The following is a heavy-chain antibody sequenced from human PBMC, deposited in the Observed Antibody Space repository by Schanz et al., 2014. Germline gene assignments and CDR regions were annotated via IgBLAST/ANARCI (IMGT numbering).Heavy chain of an antibody. CDR1: GFTISSYS. Sequence: VHLVESGGGLVKRGGSLRLSCAASGFTISSYSMNWVRQAPGKGLEWVAAMSYDGSIKYYGDSVKGRFTISRDNSKNTLYLQMNSLRAEDTAVYYCAREQIMAAAGRVDYWGHGTLVTVSS. V-gene: IGHV3-33*08. CDR2: MSYDGSIK. J-gene: IGHJ4*01. CDR3: AREQIMAAAGRVDY. D-gene: IGHD6-13*01.